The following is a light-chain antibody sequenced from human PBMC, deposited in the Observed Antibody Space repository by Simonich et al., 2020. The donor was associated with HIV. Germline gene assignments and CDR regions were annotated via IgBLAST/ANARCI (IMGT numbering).Light chain of an antibody. V-gene: IGKV1-33*01. J-gene: IGKJ2*01. Sequence: DIQMTQSPSSLSASVGYRGTITCQASQDINNYLNWYQQKPGKATKLLLYDASNLKTGVPSRFSGSGSGTDFSFTISSLQPEDVATYYCQQHDNLYTFGQGTKLEIK. CDR1: QDINNY. CDR3: QQHDNLYT. CDR2: DAS.